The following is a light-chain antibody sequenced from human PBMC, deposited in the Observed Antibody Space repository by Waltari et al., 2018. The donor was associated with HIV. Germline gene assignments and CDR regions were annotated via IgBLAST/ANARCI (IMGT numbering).Light chain of an antibody. CDR1: TPNIGSSN. CDR2: ADA. Sequence: QSVLTQPPSASGAPGQRVTISCSGSTPNIGSSNVNWYQQFSRAAPKLLIYADAQRPSGVPGRFSGFKSGTSASLVISGLQSEDEADYYCSTWDERLNGVVFGGGTRLTVV. J-gene: IGLJ2*01. CDR3: STWDERLNGVV. V-gene: IGLV1-44*01.